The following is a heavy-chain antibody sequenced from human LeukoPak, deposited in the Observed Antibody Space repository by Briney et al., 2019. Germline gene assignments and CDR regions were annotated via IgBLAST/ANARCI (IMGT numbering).Heavy chain of an antibody. D-gene: IGHD3-22*01. CDR1: GYTFTVYY. Sequence: SVKVSCKASGYTFTVYYMHWVRQAPGQGLEWMGRIIPILGIANYAQKFQGRVTITADKSTSTAYMELSSLRSEDTAVYYCACRITMIVVDEGGFDYWGQGTLVTVSS. J-gene: IGHJ4*02. CDR3: ACRITMIVVDEGGFDY. V-gene: IGHV1-69*02. CDR2: IIPILGIA.